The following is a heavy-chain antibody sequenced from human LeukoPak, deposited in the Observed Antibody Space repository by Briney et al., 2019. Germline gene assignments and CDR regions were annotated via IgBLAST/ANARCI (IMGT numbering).Heavy chain of an antibody. D-gene: IGHD3-10*01. CDR2: INPSGGST. CDR1: GYTFTGYY. Sequence: ASVKVSCKASGYTFTGYYMHWVRQAPGQGLEWMGIINPSGGSTSYAQKFQGRVTMTRDTSTSTVYMELSSLRSEDTAVYYCAREILDYGSGLGSYYGMDVWGQGTTVTVSS. CDR3: AREILDYGSGLGSYYGMDV. V-gene: IGHV1-46*01. J-gene: IGHJ6*02.